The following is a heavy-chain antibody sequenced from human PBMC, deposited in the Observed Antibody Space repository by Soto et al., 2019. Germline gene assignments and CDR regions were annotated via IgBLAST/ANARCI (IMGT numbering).Heavy chain of an antibody. J-gene: IGHJ4*02. CDR3: ARIPGSGRVYFDY. CDR1: GFSLSTSGMC. Sequence: SGPTLVNATQTLTLTCTFSGFSLSTSGMCVSWIRQPPGKALEWLARIDWDDDKYYSTSLKTRLTISKDTSKNQVVLIMTNMDPVDTATYYCARIPGSGRVYFDYWGQGTLVTVSS. CDR2: IDWDDDK. V-gene: IGHV2-70*11. D-gene: IGHD3-10*01.